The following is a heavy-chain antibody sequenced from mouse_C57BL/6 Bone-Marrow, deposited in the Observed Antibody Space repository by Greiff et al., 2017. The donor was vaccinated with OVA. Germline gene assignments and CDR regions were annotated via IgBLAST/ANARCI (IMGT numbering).Heavy chain of an antibody. CDR2: IWRGGST. CDR3: AKKDYSTTYYAMDY. CDR1: GFSLTSYG. J-gene: IGHJ4*01. D-gene: IGHD2-5*01. V-gene: IGHV2-5*01. Sequence: VQLKESGPGLVQPSQSLSITCTVSGFSLTSYGVHWVRQSPGKGLEWLGVIWRGGSTDYNAAYMSRLSITKDNTKSQVFFKMNSLQADDTAIYYCAKKDYSTTYYAMDYWGQGTSVTVSS.